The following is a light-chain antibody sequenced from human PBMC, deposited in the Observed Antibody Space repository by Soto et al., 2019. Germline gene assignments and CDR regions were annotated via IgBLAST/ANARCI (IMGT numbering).Light chain of an antibody. V-gene: IGKV3-15*01. Sequence: ELVMTQSPATLSVSPGERATLSCRASQSVSSNLAWYQQKPGQAPRLLIYGASTRATGIPARFSGSGSGTDFALTISRLEPEDYAIYYCQQYDVSPPFTFGQGTRLEIK. J-gene: IGKJ5*01. CDR2: GAS. CDR1: QSVSSN. CDR3: QQYDVSPPFT.